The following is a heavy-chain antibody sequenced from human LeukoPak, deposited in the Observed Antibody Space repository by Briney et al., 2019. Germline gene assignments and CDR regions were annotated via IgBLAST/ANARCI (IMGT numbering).Heavy chain of an antibody. V-gene: IGHV3-15*01. J-gene: IGHJ4*02. Sequence: GGSLRLSCAASGFTFSHYGMTWVRQAPGKGLEWVGRIKSKTDGGTTDYAAPVKGRFTISRDDSKNTLYLQMNSLKTEDTAVYYCTTDGDEWELRDFDYWGQGTLVTVSS. D-gene: IGHD1-26*01. CDR2: IKSKTDGGTT. CDR3: TTDGDEWELRDFDY. CDR1: GFTFSHYG.